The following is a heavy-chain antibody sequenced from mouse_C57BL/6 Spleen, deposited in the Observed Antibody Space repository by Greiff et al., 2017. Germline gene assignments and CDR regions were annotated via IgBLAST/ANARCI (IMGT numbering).Heavy chain of an antibody. CDR1: GYTFTSYW. Sequence: QVQLQQPGAELVMPGASVKLSCKASGYTFTSYWMHWVKQRPGQGLEWIGEIDPSDSYTNYNQKFKGKSTLTVDKSSSTAYMQLSSLTSEDSAVYYCARGDYYAMDYWGQGTSGTVSS. CDR3: ARGDYYAMDY. J-gene: IGHJ4*01. V-gene: IGHV1-69*01. CDR2: IDPSDSYT.